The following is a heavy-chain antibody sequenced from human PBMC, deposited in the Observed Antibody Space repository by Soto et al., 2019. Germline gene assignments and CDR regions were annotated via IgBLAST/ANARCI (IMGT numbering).Heavy chain of an antibody. CDR3: VRDSPLGSVFSGHDDIDS. D-gene: IGHD5-12*01. J-gene: IGHJ4*02. V-gene: IGHV1-69*08. CDR2: IIPMLDIT. CDR1: GGTFSNHI. Sequence: QVQLVQSGAEVKKPGSSVKVSCKASGGTFSNHIITWVRQAPGQGLEWMGRIIPMLDITNHAQKFQGRVTITADKSTTTAYMEVSRLRSEDTAVYCCVRDSPLGSVFSGHDDIDSWGQGTLVTVSA.